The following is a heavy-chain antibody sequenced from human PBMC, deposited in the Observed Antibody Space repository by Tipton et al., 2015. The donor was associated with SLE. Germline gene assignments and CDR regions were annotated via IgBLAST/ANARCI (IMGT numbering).Heavy chain of an antibody. CDR1: GGSIISSHYY. D-gene: IGHD6-13*01. V-gene: IGHV4-39*07. CDR3: ARGQDNSKIQH. CDR2: IRPSGST. Sequence: TLSLTCTVSGGSIISSHYYWGWIRQPPGKGLDWIGEIRPSGSTDYNPSLKSRVTMSVDTSENQFSLKLSSMTAADTAVYYCARGQDNSKIQHWGQGTLVTVSS. J-gene: IGHJ1*01.